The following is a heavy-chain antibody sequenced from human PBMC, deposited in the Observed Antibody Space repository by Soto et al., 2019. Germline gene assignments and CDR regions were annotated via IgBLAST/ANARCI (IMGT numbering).Heavy chain of an antibody. CDR3: VRSSTRYYYYGMDV. CDR2: INAGNGNT. CDR1: GYTFTSYA. D-gene: IGHD2-2*01. V-gene: IGHV1-3*01. J-gene: IGHJ6*02. Sequence: ASVKVSCKASGYTFTSYAMHWLRQAPGQRLEWMGWINAGNGNTKYSQKFQGRVTITRDTSASTAYMELSSLRSEDTAVYYCVRSSTRYYYYGMDVWGQGTTVTVSS.